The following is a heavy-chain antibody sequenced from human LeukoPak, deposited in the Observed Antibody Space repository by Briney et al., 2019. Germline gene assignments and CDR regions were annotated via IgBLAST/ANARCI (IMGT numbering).Heavy chain of an antibody. J-gene: IGHJ4*02. CDR2: ITNDGSST. CDR3: ATQQRGNPAC. D-gene: IGHD1-14*01. CDR1: GLTFSSHW. Sequence: GGSLRLSCAASGLTFSSHWMHWVRQAPGKGLVWVSRITNDGSSTTYADSVKGRFTISRDNAKNMLYLQVNSPRAEDTAVYYCATQQRGNPACWGQGTLVTVSS. V-gene: IGHV3-74*01.